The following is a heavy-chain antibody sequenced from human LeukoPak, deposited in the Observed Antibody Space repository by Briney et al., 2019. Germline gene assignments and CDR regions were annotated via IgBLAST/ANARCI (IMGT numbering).Heavy chain of an antibody. CDR2: IYHSGNT. V-gene: IGHV4-39*07. CDR3: ARTTVTPPDYYYYGMDV. CDR1: GGSISSSSYY. J-gene: IGHJ6*02. D-gene: IGHD4-17*01. Sequence: YPSETLSLTCIVSGGSISSSSYYWGWIRQPPGKGLEWIGSIYHSGNTYYNPSPKSRVTISVDTSKNQFSLKLSSVTAADTAVYYWARTTVTPPDYYYYGMDVWGQGTTVTVSS.